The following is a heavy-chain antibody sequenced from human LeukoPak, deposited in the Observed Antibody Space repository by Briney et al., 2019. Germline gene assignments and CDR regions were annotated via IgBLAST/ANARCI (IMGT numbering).Heavy chain of an antibody. Sequence: GGSLRLSCAASGFTFSSYSMNWVRQAPGKGLEWVSSISSSSSYIYYADSVKGRFTISRDNAKNSLYLQMNSLRAEDTAVYYCARDSGIEDAEYFQHWGQGTLVTVSS. CDR3: ARDSGIEDAEYFQH. CDR1: GFTFSSYS. D-gene: IGHD3-10*01. V-gene: IGHV3-21*01. J-gene: IGHJ1*01. CDR2: ISSSSSYI.